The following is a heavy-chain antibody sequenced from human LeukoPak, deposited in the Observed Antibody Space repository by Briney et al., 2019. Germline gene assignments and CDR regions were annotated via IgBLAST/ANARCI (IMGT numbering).Heavy chain of an antibody. Sequence: ASVKVSCKASGYTFTSYGISWVRQAPGQGLEWMGWISAYNGNTNYAQKLQGRVTMTTDTSASTAYMELSSLRSEDMAVYYCARAPMYYDFWSGYYSYYFDYWGQGTLVTVSS. V-gene: IGHV1-18*03. CDR3: ARAPMYYDFWSGYYSYYFDY. J-gene: IGHJ4*02. CDR1: GYTFTSYG. D-gene: IGHD3-3*01. CDR2: ISAYNGNT.